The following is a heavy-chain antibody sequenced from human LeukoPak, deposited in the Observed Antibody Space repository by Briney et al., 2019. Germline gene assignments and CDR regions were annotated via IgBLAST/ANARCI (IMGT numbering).Heavy chain of an antibody. CDR3: AETQGVGAWWFDP. Sequence: GGSLRLSCAASGFTFTTYAMSWVGQAPGKGLEGFSTISASGGNTSYADSLKGRFTIPRDRSKNTPYLQMNSLTGEHTALYYCAETQGVGAWWFDPWGQGTLVIVSS. J-gene: IGHJ5*02. V-gene: IGHV3-23*01. CDR2: ISASGGNT. CDR1: GFTFTTYA.